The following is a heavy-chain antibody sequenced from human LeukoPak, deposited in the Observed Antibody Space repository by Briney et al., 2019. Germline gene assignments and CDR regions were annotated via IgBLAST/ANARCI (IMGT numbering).Heavy chain of an antibody. CDR3: ARVKSGTANWFDP. CDR1: GGTFSSYA. J-gene: IGHJ5*02. V-gene: IGHV1-69*05. Sequence: SVKVSCKASGGTFSSYAISWVRQAPGQGLEWMGRIIPIFGTVNYAQKFQGRVTITTDESTSTAYMELSSLRSEDTAVYYCARVKSGTANWFDPWGQGTLVTVSS. D-gene: IGHD3-10*01. CDR2: IIPIFGTV.